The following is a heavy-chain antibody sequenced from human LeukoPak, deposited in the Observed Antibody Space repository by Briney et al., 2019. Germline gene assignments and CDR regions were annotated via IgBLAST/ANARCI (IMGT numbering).Heavy chain of an antibody. CDR3: ARDMTIFGEGWYFDL. J-gene: IGHJ2*01. CDR1: GGSLSSGSYY. V-gene: IGHV4-61*02. D-gene: IGHD3-3*01. Sequence: SQTLSLTCTVSGGSLSSGSYYWNWIRQPAGKGLEWIGRIYTSGSTNYNPSLKSRVTISVDTSKNQFSLKLSSVTAADTAVYYCARDMTIFGEGWYFDLWGRGTLVTVSS. CDR2: IYTSGST.